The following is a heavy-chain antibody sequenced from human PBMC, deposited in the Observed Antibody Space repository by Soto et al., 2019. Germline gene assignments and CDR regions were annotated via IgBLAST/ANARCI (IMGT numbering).Heavy chain of an antibody. Sequence: GGSLRLSCAASGFTFGSYAMHWVRQAPGKGLEWVSIISWNSSIKYYADSVKGRFTISRDNAKNSLYLQMNSLRPEDTALYYCAKGGPDGFCSGGRCYFDYWGQGTLVTVSS. CDR3: AKGGPDGFCSGGRCYFDY. V-gene: IGHV3-9*01. J-gene: IGHJ4*02. CDR2: ISWNSSIK. D-gene: IGHD2-15*01. CDR1: GFTFGSYA.